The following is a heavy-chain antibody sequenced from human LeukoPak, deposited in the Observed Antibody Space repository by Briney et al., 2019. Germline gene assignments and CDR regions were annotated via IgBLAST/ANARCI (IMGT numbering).Heavy chain of an antibody. V-gene: IGHV4-34*01. CDR2: INHSGST. D-gene: IGHD6-6*01. CDR3: ARGYSSFGYYMDV. J-gene: IGHJ6*03. CDR1: GGSFSGYY. Sequence: SETLSLTCAVYGGSFSGYYWSWIRQPPGKGLEWIGEINHSGSTNYNPSLKSRVTISADTSKNQFSLKLSSVTAADTAVYYCARGYSSFGYYMDVWGKGTTVTVSS.